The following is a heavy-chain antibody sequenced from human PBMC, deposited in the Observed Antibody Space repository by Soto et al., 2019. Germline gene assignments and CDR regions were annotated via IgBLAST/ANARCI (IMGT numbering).Heavy chain of an antibody. Sequence: GGSLRLSCAASGFTFSSYSMTWVCQAPGKGLEWVSSISSSSSYIYYADSVKGRFTISRDNAKNSLYLQMNSLRAEDTAVYYCARPPEGHGAFDIWGQGTMVTVSS. J-gene: IGHJ3*02. CDR1: GFTFSSYS. CDR3: ARPPEGHGAFDI. V-gene: IGHV3-21*01. CDR2: ISSSSSYI.